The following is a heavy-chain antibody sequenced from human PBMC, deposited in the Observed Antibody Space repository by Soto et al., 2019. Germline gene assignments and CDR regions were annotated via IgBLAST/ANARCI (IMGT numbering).Heavy chain of an antibody. J-gene: IGHJ6*02. D-gene: IGHD2-15*01. CDR2: IYPGDSDT. V-gene: IGHV5-51*01. CDR3: ARLLLGYCSGGSCYYYYGMDV. CDR1: GYSFTSYW. Sequence: SLKISCKGSGYSFTSYWIGWVRQMPGKGLEWMGIIYPGDSDTRYSPSFQGQVTISADKSISTAYLQWSSLKASDTAMYYCARLLLGYCSGGSCYYYYGMDVWGQGTTVTVSS.